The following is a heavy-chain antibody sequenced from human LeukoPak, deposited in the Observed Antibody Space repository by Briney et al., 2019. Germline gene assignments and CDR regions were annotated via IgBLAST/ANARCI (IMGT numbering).Heavy chain of an antibody. CDR3: ARVSCSSTSCPGSFDY. CDR2: INPNSGVT. Sequence: ASVKVSCKASGYTFTGYYMHWVRQAPGQGLEWMGWINPNSGVTNYAQKFQGRVTMTRDTSISTAYMELSRLRSDDTAVYYCARVSCSSTSCPGSFDYWGQGTLVTVSS. D-gene: IGHD2-2*01. CDR1: GYTFTGYY. V-gene: IGHV1-2*02. J-gene: IGHJ4*02.